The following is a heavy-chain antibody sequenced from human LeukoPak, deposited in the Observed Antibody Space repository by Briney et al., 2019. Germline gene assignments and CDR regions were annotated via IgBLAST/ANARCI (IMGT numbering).Heavy chain of an antibody. D-gene: IGHD5/OR15-5a*01. CDR3: AKARGSSVYEQFDY. J-gene: IGHJ4*02. V-gene: IGHV3-74*01. CDR2: IEPDGSST. CDR1: GFTFSSHW. Sequence: QAGGSLRLSCAASGFTFSSHWMQWVRQPPGKGLVWVSRIEPDGSSTSDADSVEGRFTISRDNSKNTLYLQMNSLRADDTAVYYCAKARGSSVYEQFDYWGQGTQVTVSP.